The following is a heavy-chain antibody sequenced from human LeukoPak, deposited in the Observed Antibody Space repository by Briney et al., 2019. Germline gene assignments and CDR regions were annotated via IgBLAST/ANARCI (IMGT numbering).Heavy chain of an antibody. CDR3: ARQALWFFDH. CDR2: ISYGGST. CDR1: CGSISSNSNY. Sequence: AETQSLTCTVSCGSISSNSNYWAWIRQPPGWGLEWIVSISYGGSTYYSPSLESRVTISVDKYKNQFSLRLSSVTAADTAVYYCARQALWFFDHWGQGTLVTVSS. D-gene: IGHD2-21*01. V-gene: IGHV4-39*01. J-gene: IGHJ4*02.